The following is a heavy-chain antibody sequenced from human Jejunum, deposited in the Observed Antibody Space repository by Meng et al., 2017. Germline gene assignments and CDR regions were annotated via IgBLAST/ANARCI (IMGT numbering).Heavy chain of an antibody. CDR3: ARVILYSGSYYFDS. CDR1: GDSVSSDNYY. CDR2: IYYSGST. J-gene: IGHJ4*02. Sequence: QVQLQGPGPGLVRPSETLSLTCTVSGDSVSSDNYYWSWIRQPPGKGLEWIGYIYYSGSTDHNPSLKSRVTMSVDTSRNQFSLNLSSVTAADTAVYYCARVILYSGSYYFDSWGQGTLVTVSS. D-gene: IGHD1-26*01. V-gene: IGHV4-61*01.